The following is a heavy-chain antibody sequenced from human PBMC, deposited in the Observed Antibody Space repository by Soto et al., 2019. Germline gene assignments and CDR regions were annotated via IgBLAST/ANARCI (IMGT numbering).Heavy chain of an antibody. D-gene: IGHD3-16*01. J-gene: IGHJ6*02. CDR3: AREGDRTYYYDGRDG. CDR2: ISGYNGKT. CDR1: GYSFTRYG. Sequence: QVQLVQSGNEVKKPGASVNVSCKASGYSFTRYGISWVRQAPGQGLEWMGWISGYNGKTKYAQKLQGRVSMTTDTSSXTAYMELRSLGSDDTAVYYCAREGDRTYYYDGRDGWGQGTTVTVSS. V-gene: IGHV1-18*01.